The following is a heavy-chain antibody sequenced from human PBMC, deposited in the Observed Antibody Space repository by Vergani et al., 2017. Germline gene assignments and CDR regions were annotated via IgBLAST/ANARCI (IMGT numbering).Heavy chain of an antibody. CDR2: INHSGST. CDR1: GGSFSGYY. CDR3: ARGTALEAVAGTNFDY. Sequence: QVQLQQWGAGLLKPSETLSLTCAVYGGSFSGYYWSWIRQPPGKGLEWIGEINHSGSTNYNPSLKSRVTISVDTSKNQFSLKLSSVTAADTAVYYFARGTALEAVAGTNFDYWGQGTLVTVSS. D-gene: IGHD6-19*01. J-gene: IGHJ4*02. V-gene: IGHV4-34*01.